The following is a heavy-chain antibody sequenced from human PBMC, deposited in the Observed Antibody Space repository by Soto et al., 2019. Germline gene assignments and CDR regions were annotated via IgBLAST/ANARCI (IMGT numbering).Heavy chain of an antibody. CDR2: IYYSGDT. D-gene: IGHD5-12*01. V-gene: IGHV4-59*08. CDR1: GGSVSNYY. J-gene: IGHJ3*01. CDR3: ARQPPATAAFDV. Sequence: PSETLSLTCTVSGGSVSNYYWSWIRQPPGKGLEWIGYIYYSGDTNYNPYHKSRVTMTVYTSKNQVSLNLSFVTAADTAVYYCARQPPATAAFDVWGQGTMVT.